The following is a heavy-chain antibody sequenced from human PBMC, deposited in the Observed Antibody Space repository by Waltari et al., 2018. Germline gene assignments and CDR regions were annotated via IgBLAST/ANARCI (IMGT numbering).Heavy chain of an antibody. CDR1: GGPVSSTDW. V-gene: IGHV4-4*02. D-gene: IGHD2-15*01. Sequence: QLQLQESGPGLVKPSGTLSLTCDVSGGPVSSTDWLSWVRQSPGKGLEWIGQVHRSGKTYYNPSFASRVTVSLDTSTDKFSLKVTSATAADTAVYYCARDRGRGLYFDSWGQGTLVTVSP. J-gene: IGHJ4*02. CDR2: VHRSGKT. CDR3: ARDRGRGLYFDS.